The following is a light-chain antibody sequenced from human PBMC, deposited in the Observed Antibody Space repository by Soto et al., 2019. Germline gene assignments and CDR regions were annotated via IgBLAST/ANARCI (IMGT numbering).Light chain of an antibody. J-gene: IGLJ1*01. CDR1: SSNIGAPYD. CDR2: GNM. CDR3: QSYDSSLSGYV. Sequence: SALTQPPSLSGAPGQTVIISCSGSSSNIGAPYDVNWYRQLPGTAPKLLIYGNMNRPSGVPDRFSGSKSGTSASLAITGLQAEDEADYYCQSYDSSLSGYVFGTGNKVTVL. V-gene: IGLV1-40*01.